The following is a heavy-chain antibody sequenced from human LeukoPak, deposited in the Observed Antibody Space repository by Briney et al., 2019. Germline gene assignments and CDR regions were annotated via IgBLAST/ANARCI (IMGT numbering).Heavy chain of an antibody. CDR3: AKSPGYYYDSSGPQAYFDY. CDR2: ISSSSSYI. Sequence: PGGSLRLSCAASGFTFSSCSMNWVRQAPGKGLEWVSSISSSSSYIYYADSVKGRFTISRDNSKNTLYLQMNSLRAEDTAVYYCAKSPGYYYDSSGPQAYFDYWGQGTLVTVSS. J-gene: IGHJ4*02. V-gene: IGHV3-21*04. CDR1: GFTFSSCS. D-gene: IGHD3-22*01.